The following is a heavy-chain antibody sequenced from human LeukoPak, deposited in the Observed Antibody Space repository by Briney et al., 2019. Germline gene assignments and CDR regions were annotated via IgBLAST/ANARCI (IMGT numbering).Heavy chain of an antibody. D-gene: IGHD3-3*01. CDR3: ARDWPFSSAIFGVVRRYYYGMDV. J-gene: IGHJ6*02. CDR1: GFIFKSYG. V-gene: IGHV3-66*01. Sequence: GGSLRLSCVASGFIFKSYGMNWVRQAPGKGLEWVSGIYTNGRTRYADFVNGRFTISRDNSKNTLYLQMNSLRAEDTAVYYCARDWPFSSAIFGVVRRYYYGMDVWGQGTTVTVSS. CDR2: IYTNGRT.